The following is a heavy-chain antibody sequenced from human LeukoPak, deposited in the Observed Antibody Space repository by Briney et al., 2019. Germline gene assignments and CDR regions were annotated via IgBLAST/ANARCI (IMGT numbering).Heavy chain of an antibody. CDR3: ARDKKVGATGGGYYYYYGMDV. J-gene: IGHJ6*02. Sequence: ASVKVSCKASGYTFTSYYMHWVQQAPGQGLEWMGIINPSGGSTSYAQKFQGRVTMTRDTSTSTVYMELSSLRSEDTAVYYCARDKKVGATGGGYYYYYGMDVWGQGTTVTVSS. V-gene: IGHV1-46*01. CDR2: INPSGGST. CDR1: GYTFTSYY. D-gene: IGHD1-26*01.